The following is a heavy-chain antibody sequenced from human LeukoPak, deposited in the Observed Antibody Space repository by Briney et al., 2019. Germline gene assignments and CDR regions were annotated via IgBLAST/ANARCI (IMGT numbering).Heavy chain of an antibody. CDR3: ARDRFLEWLLSREFDY. V-gene: IGHV3-30-3*01. D-gene: IGHD3-3*01. Sequence: PGRSLRLSCAASGFTFSSYAMHWVRQAPGKGLEWVAVISYDGSNKYYADSVKGRFTISRDNSKNTLYLQMNSLRAEDTAVYYCARDRFLEWLLSREFDYWGQGTLVTVSS. CDR1: GFTFSSYA. J-gene: IGHJ4*02. CDR2: ISYDGSNK.